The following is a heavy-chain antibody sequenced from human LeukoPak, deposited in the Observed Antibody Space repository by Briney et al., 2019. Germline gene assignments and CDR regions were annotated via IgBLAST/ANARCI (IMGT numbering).Heavy chain of an antibody. CDR1: GFTFSSYP. CDR2: ISSDGSNK. D-gene: IGHD6-13*01. V-gene: IGHV3-30-3*01. J-gene: IGHJ3*02. CDR3: ARDNSHSSIYSTRGNAFDM. Sequence: AGRSLRLSCATSGFTFSSYPMHWVRQAPGKGLEWVAVISSDGSNKYYADSVKGRFTISRDNSKNTQYLQMNSLRAEDTAVYYCARDNSHSSIYSTRGNAFDMWGQGTMVTVSS.